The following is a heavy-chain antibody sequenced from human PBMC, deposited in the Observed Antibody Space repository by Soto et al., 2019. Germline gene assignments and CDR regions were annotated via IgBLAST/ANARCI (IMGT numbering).Heavy chain of an antibody. Sequence: QINLKESGPTLVKPTQTLTLTCSFSGFSLTTGGVGVGWVRQSPGEALEWLALIYWDDDERYSPSLKTRLTITKDLSKIQVVLIMTNMAPVDTATYYCAHSRNLITEDAQVGDFDYWGQGTLVTVSS. J-gene: IGHJ4*02. V-gene: IGHV2-5*02. CDR3: AHSRNLITEDAQVGDFDY. D-gene: IGHD3-10*01. CDR2: IYWDDDE. CDR1: GFSLTTGGVG.